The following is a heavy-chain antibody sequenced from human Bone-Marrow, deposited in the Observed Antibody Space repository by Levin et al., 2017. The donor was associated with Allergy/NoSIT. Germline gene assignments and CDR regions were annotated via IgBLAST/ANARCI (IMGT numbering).Heavy chain of an antibody. CDR3: TRGRHDNAHHFDN. CDR1: GFTFTTFW. Sequence: AGGSLRLSCAASGFTFTTFWMHWVRQAPGKGLVWVSRINGDGSSTNYADSVKGRFAISRDNAKNTVYLQLNSLRAEDTAVYYCTRGRHDNAHHFDNWGQGTLVTVSS. J-gene: IGHJ4*02. V-gene: IGHV3-74*01. D-gene: IGHD1-1*01. CDR2: INGDGSST.